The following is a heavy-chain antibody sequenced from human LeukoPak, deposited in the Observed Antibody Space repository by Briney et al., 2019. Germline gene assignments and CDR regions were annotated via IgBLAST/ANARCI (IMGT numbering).Heavy chain of an antibody. CDR1: GFTFSSYS. Sequence: GGSLRLSCAASGFTFSSYSMNWVRQAPGKGREWVSAVSGGGGRTYYAASVKGRFTISRDNSKNTLYLQMNSLRAEDTAVYYCAKDRVVCSTTSCYPGFDYWGQGTLVTVSS. J-gene: IGHJ4*02. CDR2: VSGGGGRT. CDR3: AKDRVVCSTTSCYPGFDY. D-gene: IGHD2-2*01. V-gene: IGHV3-23*01.